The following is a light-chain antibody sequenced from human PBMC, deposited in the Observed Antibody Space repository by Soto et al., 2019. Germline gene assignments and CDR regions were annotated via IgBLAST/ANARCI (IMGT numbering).Light chain of an antibody. V-gene: IGLV3-21*04. CDR1: NIGSKS. CDR2: YDS. J-gene: IGLJ3*02. Sequence: SYELTQPPSVSVAPGKTARITCGGNNIGSKSVHWYQQKPGQAPVLVIYYDSDRPSGIPERFSGYNSVNTATLTISRVEAGDEADYYCQVWDSSSDWVFGGGTKLTVL. CDR3: QVWDSSSDWV.